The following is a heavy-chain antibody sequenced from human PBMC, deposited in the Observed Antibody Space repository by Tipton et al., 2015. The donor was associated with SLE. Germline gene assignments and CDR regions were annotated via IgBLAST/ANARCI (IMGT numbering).Heavy chain of an antibody. D-gene: IGHD6-19*01. V-gene: IGHV3-23*01. Sequence: GSLRLSCAASGFTFSSYAMSWVRQAPGKGLEWVSAISGSGGSTYYADSVKGRFTISRDNSKNTLYLQMNSLRAEDTAVYYCAKGAAVAAASYYYYGMDVWGQGTTVTVSS. J-gene: IGHJ6*02. CDR1: GFTFSSYA. CDR2: ISGSGGST. CDR3: AKGAAVAAASYYYYGMDV.